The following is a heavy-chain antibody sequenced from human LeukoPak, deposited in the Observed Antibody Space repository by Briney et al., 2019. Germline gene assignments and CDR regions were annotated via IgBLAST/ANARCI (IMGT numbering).Heavy chain of an antibody. J-gene: IGHJ4*02. CDR3: ARDCSGGSCYLDGSGDY. CDR1: GFTFSSYE. Sequence: GGSLRLSCAASGFTFSSYEMNWVRQAPGKGLEWVSYISSSGSTIYYADSVKGRFTISRDNAKNSLYLQMNSLRAEDTAVYYCARDCSGGSCYLDGSGDYWGQGTLVTVPS. CDR2: ISSSGSTI. D-gene: IGHD2-15*01. V-gene: IGHV3-48*03.